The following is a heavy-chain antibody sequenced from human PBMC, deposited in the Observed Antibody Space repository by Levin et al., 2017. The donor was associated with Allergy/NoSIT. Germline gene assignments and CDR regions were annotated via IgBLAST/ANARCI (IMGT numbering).Heavy chain of an antibody. CDR3: ARGQIGRIDPFDY. CDR1: GGSISSNNYY. Sequence: SETLSLTCTVSGGSISSNNYYGAWIRQPPGKGLEWIGTIKYSGSTYYNPSLKSRVTISVDTSKKQFSLKVTSVTAADTAVYYCARGQIGRIDPFDYWGQGTLVTVSS. CDR2: IKYSGST. J-gene: IGHJ4*02. D-gene: IGHD3-16*02. V-gene: IGHV4-39*07.